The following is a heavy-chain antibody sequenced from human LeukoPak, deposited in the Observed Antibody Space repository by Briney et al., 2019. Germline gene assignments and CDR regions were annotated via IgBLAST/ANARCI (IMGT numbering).Heavy chain of an antibody. J-gene: IGHJ4*02. Sequence: GGSLRLSCTASGFLFGDYAMNWVRQAPGKGLEWVGFIRSKAYGGTTEYAASVKGRFTISRDDSKGIAYLQMNSLKTEDTAVYYCTRDQTPYYWGQGTLVTVSS. CDR3: TRDQTPYY. CDR2: IRSKAYGGTT. V-gene: IGHV3-49*04. CDR1: GFLFGDYA.